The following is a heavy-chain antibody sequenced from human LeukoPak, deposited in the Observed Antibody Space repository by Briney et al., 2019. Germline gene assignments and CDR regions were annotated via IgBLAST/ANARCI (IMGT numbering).Heavy chain of an antibody. CDR3: AKGGGLRAGGTYRIDY. D-gene: IGHD3-16*02. J-gene: IGHJ4*02. Sequence: PGGSLRLSCAASGFSFTSYAMSWVRLAPGKGLEWVSSISASGSNTNYADSVQGRFTFSRDNSKNTLYLQMNSLRAEDTAVYYCAKGGGLRAGGTYRIDYWGQGTLVAVSS. CDR1: GFSFTSYA. CDR2: ISASGSNT. V-gene: IGHV3-23*01.